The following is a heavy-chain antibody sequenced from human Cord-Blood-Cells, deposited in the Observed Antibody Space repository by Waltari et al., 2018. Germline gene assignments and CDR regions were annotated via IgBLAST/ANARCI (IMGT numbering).Heavy chain of an antibody. V-gene: IGHV1-18*01. D-gene: IGHD5-18*01. CDR1: GYTFTSYG. CDR2: ISAYNGNT. Sequence: QVQLVQSGAEVKKPGASVKVSCKASGYTFTSYGISWVRQAPGQGLEWRGWISAYNGNTNYAQKLKGRVTMTTDTSTSTAYMELRSLRSDDTAVYYCAREEGVDTAMVTFDYWGQGTLVTVSS. CDR3: AREEGVDTAMVTFDY. J-gene: IGHJ4*02.